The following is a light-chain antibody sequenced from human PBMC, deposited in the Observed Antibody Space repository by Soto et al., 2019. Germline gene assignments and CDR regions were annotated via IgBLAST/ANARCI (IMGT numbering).Light chain of an antibody. CDR3: QQYHDSHCRT. V-gene: IGKV3D-15*01. CDR1: QSVNIY. Sequence: EIVVTQSPSTLSVSPGERATLSCRASQSVNIYLAWYQHQPGQAPRLLLFGASYRATGIPARFSGSESGTAFNLPISSLQHEDYAVSFYQQYHDSHCRTFGGGTKVDIK. CDR2: GAS. J-gene: IGKJ4*01.